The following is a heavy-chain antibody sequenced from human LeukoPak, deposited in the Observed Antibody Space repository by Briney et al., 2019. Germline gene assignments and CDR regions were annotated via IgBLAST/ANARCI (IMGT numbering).Heavy chain of an antibody. CDR1: GFSLRTSGM. J-gene: IGHJ2*01. D-gene: IGHD6-19*01. CDR2: INHSGST. Sequence: SGPALVKPTQTLTLTCTFSGFSLRTSGMCVSWIRQPPGKGLEWIGEINHSGSTNYNPSLKSRVTISVDTSKNQFSLKLSSVTAADTAVYYCARDGQWRPWYFDLWGRGTLVTVSS. CDR3: ARDGQWRPWYFDL. V-gene: IGHV4-39*07.